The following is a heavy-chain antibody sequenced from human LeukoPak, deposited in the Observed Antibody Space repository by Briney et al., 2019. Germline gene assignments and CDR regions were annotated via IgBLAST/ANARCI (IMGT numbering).Heavy chain of an antibody. D-gene: IGHD3-22*01. CDR3: AKGGGGYYTWAFDY. CDR1: GFTFSSYG. Sequence: GGSLRLSCAASGFTFSSYGMNWVRQAPGKGLEWVSGISGSGGRTYYADSVKGRFTISRDNSKNTLYLQMNSLRAEDTAIYYCAKGGGGYYTWAFDYWGQGTLVTVSS. J-gene: IGHJ4*02. CDR2: ISGSGGRT. V-gene: IGHV3-23*01.